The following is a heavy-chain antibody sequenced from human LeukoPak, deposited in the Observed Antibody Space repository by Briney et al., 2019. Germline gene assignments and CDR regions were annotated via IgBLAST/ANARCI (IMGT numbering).Heavy chain of an antibody. D-gene: IGHD1/OR15-1a*01. CDR2: IWYDGSNK. V-gene: IGHV3-33*01. CDR1: GFTFSSYV. Sequence: PGRSLRLSCAASGFTFSSYVMHWVRQAPGKGLEWVAVIWYDGSNKYYADSVKGRFTISRDNSKNTLYLQMNSLRAEDTAVYYCARGRDNWNTGYYYYYGMDVWGQGTTVTVSS. J-gene: IGHJ6*02. CDR3: ARGRDNWNTGYYYYYGMDV.